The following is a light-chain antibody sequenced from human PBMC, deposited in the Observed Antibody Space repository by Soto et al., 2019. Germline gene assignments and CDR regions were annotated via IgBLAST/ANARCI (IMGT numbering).Light chain of an antibody. CDR3: QQFHSFPWP. Sequence: DIQRTQSPSTLSASVGDRVTITCRASQTIHSFLAWYQQKAGKAPKLLIYDASNLESGVPSRFSVSGSGTEFTLTVSSLQPDDFATFYCQQFHSFPWPFGQGTKVDIK. CDR2: DAS. CDR1: QTIHSF. V-gene: IGKV1-5*01. J-gene: IGKJ1*01.